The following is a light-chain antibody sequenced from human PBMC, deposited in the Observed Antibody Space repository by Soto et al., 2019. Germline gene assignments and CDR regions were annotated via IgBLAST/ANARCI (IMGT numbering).Light chain of an antibody. CDR1: NSNIGSNT. CDR3: AAWDDSLDGYV. CDR2: TND. J-gene: IGLJ1*01. V-gene: IGLV1-44*01. Sequence: QSVLTQPPSSSGTPGQRVTISCSGSNSNIGSNTVNWYQQFPGTAPKLLIYTNDQRPSGVPDRFSGSKSGTSASLAISGLQSEDEADYYCAAWDDSLDGYVFGDGTKVTVL.